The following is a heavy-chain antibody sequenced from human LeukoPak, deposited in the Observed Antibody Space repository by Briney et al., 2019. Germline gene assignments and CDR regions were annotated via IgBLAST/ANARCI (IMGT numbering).Heavy chain of an antibody. CDR3: ARVPLNYYDSSGYYYVAWFDP. CDR1: GGSISSYY. D-gene: IGHD3-22*01. J-gene: IGHJ5*02. CDR2: TYYSGST. V-gene: IGHV4-59*01. Sequence: SETLSLTCTVSGGSISSYYWSWIRQPPGKGLEWIGYTYYSGSTNYNPSLKSRVTISVDTSKNQFSLKLSSVTAADTAVYYCARVPLNYYDSSGYYYVAWFDPWGQGTLVTVSS.